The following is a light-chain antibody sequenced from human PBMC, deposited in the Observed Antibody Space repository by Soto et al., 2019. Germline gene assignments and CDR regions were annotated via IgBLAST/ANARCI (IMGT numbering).Light chain of an antibody. J-gene: IGKJ4*01. Sequence: DIQMTQSPSSLSASVRDRVTITCRASQGISNYLAWYQQKPGKVPKLLICAASTLQSGFPSRFSGSVSGTDFTLTISNLQPEDVATYYCQKYNSAPLTFGGGTKVETK. CDR3: QKYNSAPLT. CDR1: QGISNY. CDR2: AAS. V-gene: IGKV1-27*01.